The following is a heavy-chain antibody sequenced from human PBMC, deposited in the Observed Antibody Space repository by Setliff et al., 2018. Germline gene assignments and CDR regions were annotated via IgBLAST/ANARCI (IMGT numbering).Heavy chain of an antibody. CDR1: GFTFGDFA. CDR2: IGGRGIST. D-gene: IGHD1-26*01. CDR3: LKGDWGATFHS. V-gene: IGHV3-23*01. J-gene: IGHJ5*01. Sequence: GESLKISCAASGFTFGDFAMTWVRQAPGKGLEWVSGIGGRGISTYYADSVKGRFIISRDNSENTLYLQMNSLRAEDTAIYYCLKGDWGATFHSWGQGTLVTV.